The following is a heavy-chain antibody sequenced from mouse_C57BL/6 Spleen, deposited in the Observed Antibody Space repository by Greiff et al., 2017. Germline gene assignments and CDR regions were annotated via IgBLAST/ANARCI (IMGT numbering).Heavy chain of an antibody. J-gene: IGHJ2*01. D-gene: IGHD1-1*01. Sequence: QVQLKQSGPELVKPGASVKISCKASGYAFSSSWMNWVKQRPGKGLEWIGRIYPGDGDTNYNGKFKGKATLTADKSSSTAYMQLSSLTSEDSAVYFCARGSSYVLDYWGQGTTLTVSS. V-gene: IGHV1-82*01. CDR1: GYAFSSSW. CDR2: IYPGDGDT. CDR3: ARGSSYVLDY.